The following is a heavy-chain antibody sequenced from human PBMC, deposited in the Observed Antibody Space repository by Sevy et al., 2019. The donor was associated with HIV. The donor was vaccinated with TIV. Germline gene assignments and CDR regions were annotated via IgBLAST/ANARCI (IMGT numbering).Heavy chain of an antibody. Sequence: GGSLRLSCAASGLTLSYAWMNWVRQAPGKGLEWVGHIKSESDGGTTDFATPVKGRFIILRDDSKNTLYLQMNSLKTGDTALYYCTARNFDVWGRGTLVTVSS. J-gene: IGHJ4*02. CDR2: IKSESDGGTT. CDR3: TARNFDV. CDR1: GLTLSYAW. V-gene: IGHV3-15*07.